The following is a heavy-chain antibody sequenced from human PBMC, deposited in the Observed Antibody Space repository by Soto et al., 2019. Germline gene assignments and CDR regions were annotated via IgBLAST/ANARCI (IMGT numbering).Heavy chain of an antibody. CDR1: GYTFTSYY. CDR2: INPSGGST. V-gene: IGHV1-46*01. Sequence: GASVKVSCKASGYTFTSYYMHWVRQAPGQGLEWMGIINPSGGSTSYAQKFQGRVAMTRDTSTSTVYMELSSLRSEDTAVYYCARDRRLSPFPNWFHPRGQGTLVTGFS. J-gene: IGHJ5*02. CDR3: ARDRRLSPFPNWFHP.